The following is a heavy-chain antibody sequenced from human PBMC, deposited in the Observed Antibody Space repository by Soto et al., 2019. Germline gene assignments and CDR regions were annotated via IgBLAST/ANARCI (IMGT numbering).Heavy chain of an antibody. CDR1: RDTFSRSA. D-gene: IGHD1-7*01. Sequence: QLVQSGAEVKKPGSSVKVSCKTSRDTFSRSAISWVRQAPGQGLEWMGRIIPILSITKYTQKFQDRLTTPAYTVTSTAYMELSSLTSEDTAMYYCARVELHAYVYYAMDVWGQGTTVTVSS. CDR2: IIPILSIT. J-gene: IGHJ6*02. V-gene: IGHV1-69*04. CDR3: ARVELHAYVYYAMDV.